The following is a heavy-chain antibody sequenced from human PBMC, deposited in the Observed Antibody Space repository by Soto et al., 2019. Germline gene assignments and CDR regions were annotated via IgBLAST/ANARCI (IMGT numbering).Heavy chain of an antibody. CDR1: GFTFSSFA. CDR2: ISYDGSNK. CDR3: ARVVSVVVVAASHYFDY. J-gene: IGHJ4*02. Sequence: ESGGGVVQPGRSLRLSCAASGFTFSSFAMHWVRQAPGKGLEWVALISYDGSNKYCADSVKGRFTISRDNSKNTLYLQMNSLRAEDTAVYYCARVVSVVVVAASHYFDYWGQGTLVTVSS. D-gene: IGHD2-15*01. V-gene: IGHV3-30-3*01.